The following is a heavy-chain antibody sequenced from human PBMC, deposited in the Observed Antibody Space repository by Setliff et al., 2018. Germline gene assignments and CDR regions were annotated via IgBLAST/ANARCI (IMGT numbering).Heavy chain of an antibody. Sequence: SENLSLTCTVSGDSISRSTYYWGWIRQSPGKGLDWIGTVDHSGNTFYNPSLKSRVTISVDTSKNQFSLKLTSVSAADTAVYYCARRDSTGFYGYSFDFWGQGTLVTVSS. CDR2: VDHSGNT. CDR1: GDSISRSTYY. V-gene: IGHV4-39*01. D-gene: IGHD3-22*01. J-gene: IGHJ4*02. CDR3: ARRDSTGFYGYSFDF.